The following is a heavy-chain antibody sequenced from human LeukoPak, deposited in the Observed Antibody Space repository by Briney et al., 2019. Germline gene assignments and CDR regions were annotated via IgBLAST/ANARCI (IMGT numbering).Heavy chain of an antibody. CDR3: ARGGSYYKH. D-gene: IGHD3-10*01. CDR1: GGSISSYY. CDR2: IYYSGST. V-gene: IGHV4-59*01. J-gene: IGHJ4*02. Sequence: SETLSLTCTVSGGSISSYYWSWIRQPPGKGLKWIGYIYYSGSTSYSPSLRSRVTISVDTSKNQFSLKLSSVTAADTAVYYCARGGSYYKHWGQGTLVTVSS.